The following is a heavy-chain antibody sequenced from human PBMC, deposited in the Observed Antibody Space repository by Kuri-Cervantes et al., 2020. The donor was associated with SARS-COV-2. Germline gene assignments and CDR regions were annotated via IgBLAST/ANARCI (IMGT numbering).Heavy chain of an antibody. CDR1: GFTFSIYA. V-gene: IGHV3-30-3*01. CDR3: ARVRALCGGDCYSANDAFDI. J-gene: IGHJ3*02. CDR2: ISYDGSNK. D-gene: IGHD2-21*02. Sequence: GGSLRLSCAASGFTFSIYAMHWVRQAPGKGLEWVAVISYDGSNKYYADSVKGRFTISRDNSKNTLYLQMNSLRAEDTAVYYCARVRALCGGDCYSANDAFDIWGQGTMVTVSS.